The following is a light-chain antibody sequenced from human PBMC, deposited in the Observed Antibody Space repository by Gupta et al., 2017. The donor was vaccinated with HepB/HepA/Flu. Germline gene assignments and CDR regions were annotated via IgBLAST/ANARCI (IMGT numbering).Light chain of an antibody. CDR1: GANNGSNT. CDR2: AND. V-gene: IGLV1-44*01. J-gene: IGLJ1*01. CDR3: GTWDDSLNNPYV. Sequence: QSVLTQPPSASGTPGQSVTTACSAHGANNGSNTGDWYQQYPGTAPKLLIYANDQRPAGVTDRFSGARSDTSASLAISGLQSEDEADYYCGTWDDSLNNPYVFGTGTKVTVL.